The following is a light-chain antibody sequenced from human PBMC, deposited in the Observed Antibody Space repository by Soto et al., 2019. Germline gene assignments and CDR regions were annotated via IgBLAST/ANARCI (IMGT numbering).Light chain of an antibody. Sequence: EIVLTPSPGTLSFSEGERASLSCRASQSVSSSYLAWYQQKPGQAPRLLIYGASSRATGIPDRFSGSGSGTDFTLTISRLEPEDFAVYYCQQYGSSGTFGQGTKVDIK. CDR1: QSVSSSY. J-gene: IGKJ1*01. CDR3: QQYGSSGT. CDR2: GAS. V-gene: IGKV3-20*01.